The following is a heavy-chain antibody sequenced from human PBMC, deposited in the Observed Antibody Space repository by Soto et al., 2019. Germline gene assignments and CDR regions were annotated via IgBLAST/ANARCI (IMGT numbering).Heavy chain of an antibody. CDR2: VHYTGST. D-gene: IGHD3-22*01. CDR3: ARGINASSAYSTRGFDN. Sequence: PSEPLALTSTISGGSISIYYWRWIRQPPGKGLEWIGYVHYTGSTNYNSPLKSRVTISVGTPRTQFSVKLGSVTAAETAVYYCARGINASSAYSTRGFDNWGPGTLIT. J-gene: IGHJ4*02. V-gene: IGHV4-59*01. CDR1: GGSISIYY.